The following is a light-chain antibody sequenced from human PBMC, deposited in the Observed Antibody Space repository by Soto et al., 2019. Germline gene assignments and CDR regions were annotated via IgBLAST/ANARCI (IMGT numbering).Light chain of an antibody. J-gene: IGKJ1*01. V-gene: IGKV1-39*01. CDR2: AAS. Sequence: IQMTQSPSSLSASVGDRVTITCRASQSIDSHLNWYQQKPGKAPKLLIYAASSLQSGDPSRFSGSGSGTDSTLTISSLQPEDFATYYCQQSYSTPQTFGQGTKVDIK. CDR3: QQSYSTPQT. CDR1: QSIDSH.